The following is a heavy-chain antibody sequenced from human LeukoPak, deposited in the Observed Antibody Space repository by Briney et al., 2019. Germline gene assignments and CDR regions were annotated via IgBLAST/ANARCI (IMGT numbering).Heavy chain of an antibody. CDR1: GFTFSGST. J-gene: IGHJ4*02. CDR2: IRSKANSYAT. Sequence: GGSLKLSCAASGFTFSGSTMHWVRQASGKGLEWVGRIRSKANSYATAYAASVKGGFTISRDDSKNTAYLQMNSLKTEDTAVYYCTTVITTMVWGQGTLVTVSS. V-gene: IGHV3-73*01. CDR3: TTVITTMV. D-gene: IGHD5-18*01.